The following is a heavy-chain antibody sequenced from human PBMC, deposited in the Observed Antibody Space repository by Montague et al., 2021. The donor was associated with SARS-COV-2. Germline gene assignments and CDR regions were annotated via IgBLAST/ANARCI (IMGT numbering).Heavy chain of an antibody. CDR1: GGSINGYY. V-gene: IGHV4-59*01. J-gene: IGHJ4*02. CDR3: ARGTEVGAFDY. Sequence: SETLSLTCTVSGGSINGYYWTWVRQPPGKGLQWIAHIYYNGRTSYIPSLKSRLSVSLDKAKYQFSLKLTSVTAADTARYFCARGTEVGAFDYWGQGALASVSS. CDR2: IYYNGRT. D-gene: IGHD1-26*01.